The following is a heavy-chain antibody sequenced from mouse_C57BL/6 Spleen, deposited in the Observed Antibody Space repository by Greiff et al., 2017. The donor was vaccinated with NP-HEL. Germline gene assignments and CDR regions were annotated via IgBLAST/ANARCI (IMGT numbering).Heavy chain of an antibody. V-gene: IGHV2-2*01. J-gene: IGHJ2*01. D-gene: IGHD2-3*01. CDR3: ARYDGYYQYYFDY. CDR1: GFSLTSYG. Sequence: QVHVKQSGPGLVQPSQSLSITCTVSGFSLTSYGVHWVRQSPGKGLEWLGVIWSGGSTDYNAAFISRLSISKDNSKSQVFFKMNSLQADDTAIYYCARYDGYYQYYFDYWGQGTTLTVSS. CDR2: IWSGGST.